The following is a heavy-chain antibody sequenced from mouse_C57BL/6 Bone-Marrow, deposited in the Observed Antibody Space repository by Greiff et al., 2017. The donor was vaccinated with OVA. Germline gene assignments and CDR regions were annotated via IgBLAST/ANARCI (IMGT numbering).Heavy chain of an antibody. V-gene: IGHV1-50*01. CDR2: IDPSDSYT. CDR3: ARRSNWGNFDY. Sequence: VQLQQPGAELVKPGASVKLSCKASGYTFTSYWMQWVKQRPGQGLEWIGEIDPSDSYTNYNQKFKGKATLTVDTSSSTAYMQLSSLTSEDSAVYFCARRSNWGNFDYWGQGTTLTVSS. CDR1: GYTFTSYW. J-gene: IGHJ2*01. D-gene: IGHD4-1*01.